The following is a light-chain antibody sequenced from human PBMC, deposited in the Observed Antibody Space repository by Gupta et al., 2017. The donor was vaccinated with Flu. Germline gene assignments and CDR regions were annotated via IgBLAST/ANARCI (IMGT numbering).Light chain of an antibody. CDR1: SSDIGSYEY. Sequence: QSALTQPASVSGSLGQSITISCTGTSSDIGSYEYVSWWYQQHPGKAPRLMIYDVFKRPSGVSHRFSGSKSDNTASLTISGLQPEDEADYFCCSYTTSGTYVFGGGTQVTVL. V-gene: IGLV2-23*02. J-gene: IGLJ1*01. CDR2: DVF. CDR3: CSYTTSGTYV.